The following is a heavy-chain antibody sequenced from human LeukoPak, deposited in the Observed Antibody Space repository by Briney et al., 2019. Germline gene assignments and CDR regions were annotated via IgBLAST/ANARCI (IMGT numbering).Heavy chain of an antibody. D-gene: IGHD6-19*01. Sequence: GGTLRLSCAASGFTFSSYAMSWVRQAPGKGLEWVSAISGSGGSTYYADSVKGRFTISRDNSKNTLYLQMNSLRAEDTAVYYCAKDQAVAGTMFDYWGQGTLVTVSS. CDR3: AKDQAVAGTMFDY. J-gene: IGHJ4*02. CDR2: ISGSGGST. CDR1: GFTFSSYA. V-gene: IGHV3-23*01.